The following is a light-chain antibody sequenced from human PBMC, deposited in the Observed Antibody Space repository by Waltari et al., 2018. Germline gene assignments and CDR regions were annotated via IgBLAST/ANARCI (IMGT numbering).Light chain of an antibody. CDR2: EDD. CDR3: GTWDSSMSVGV. J-gene: IGLJ2*01. Sequence: QSVLTQPPSVSAASGQKVTISCSGSSPNIGKHYVSWYQQFPGTAPKLLIYEDDKRPSGMSVRCSGSKSGTSATLDIHGLQTGDEADYYCGTWDSSMSVGVLGGGTKVTVL. CDR1: SPNIGKHY. V-gene: IGLV1-51*01.